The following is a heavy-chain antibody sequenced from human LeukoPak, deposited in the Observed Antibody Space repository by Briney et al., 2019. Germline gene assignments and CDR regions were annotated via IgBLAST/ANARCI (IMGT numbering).Heavy chain of an antibody. Sequence: SETLSLTCTVSGGSISSGGYYWSWIRQHPGKGLEWIGYIYYSGSTYYNPSLKSRVTTSVDTSKNQFSLKLSSVTAADTAVYYCAREGYSKVDYWGQGTLVTVSS. V-gene: IGHV4-31*03. CDR2: IYYSGST. CDR3: AREGYSKVDY. J-gene: IGHJ4*02. D-gene: IGHD4-11*01. CDR1: GGSISSGGYY.